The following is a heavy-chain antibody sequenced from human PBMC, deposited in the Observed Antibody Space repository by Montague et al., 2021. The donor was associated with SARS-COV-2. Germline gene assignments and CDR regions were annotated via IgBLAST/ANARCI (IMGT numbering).Heavy chain of an antibody. J-gene: IGHJ4*02. Sequence: TLSLTCTVSGGSIISGDYYWSWIRQPAVRSLEWIGRIYTTGSTSYNPPLKSRVTISVDTSKNQFSLKLSSVTAADTAVYYCATDAWATGTGFFDNWGTGTLATVSS. D-gene: IGHD1-1*01. CDR2: IYTTGST. CDR3: ATDAWATGTGFFDN. CDR1: GGSIISGDYY. V-gene: IGHV4-61*02.